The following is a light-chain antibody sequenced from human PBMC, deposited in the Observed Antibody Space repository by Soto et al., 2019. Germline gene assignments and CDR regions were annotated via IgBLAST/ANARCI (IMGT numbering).Light chain of an antibody. CDR1: SSDVGGHKY. J-gene: IGLJ1*01. V-gene: IGLV2-8*01. CDR3: LSYAGTACV. CDR2: EVS. Sequence: QSVLTQPPSASGSLGSSVTISCTGTSSDVGGHKYVSWYQHHPGKAPKLILFEVSQRPSGVPHRFSGSKSGNTASLTVSGLQAEDEADYYCLSYAGTACVFGTGTKVTVL.